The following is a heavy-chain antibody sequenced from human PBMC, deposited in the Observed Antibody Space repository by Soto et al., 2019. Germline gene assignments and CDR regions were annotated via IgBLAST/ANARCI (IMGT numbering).Heavy chain of an antibody. CDR3: ARGGGRFNTDY. CDR2: NNPKSGDT. CDR1: GYTLTDHY. Sequence: ASVKVSCKASGYTLTDHYIHWVRQAPGQGLEWMGWNNPKSGDTKYAQNFQDRVTMTRDASINTAYMELTRLRSDDTAVYYCARGGGRFNTDYWGQGTQVTVSS. D-gene: IGHD1-26*01. J-gene: IGHJ4*02. V-gene: IGHV1-2*02.